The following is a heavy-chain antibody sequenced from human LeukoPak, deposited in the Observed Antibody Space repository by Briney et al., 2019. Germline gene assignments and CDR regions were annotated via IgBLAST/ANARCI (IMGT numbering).Heavy chain of an antibody. CDR1: GGSISSGDYY. CDR3: ARGGPGGNSGDY. CDR2: IYYSGST. D-gene: IGHD4-23*01. V-gene: IGHV4-30-4*01. J-gene: IGHJ4*02. Sequence: SETLSLTCTVSGGSISSGDYYWSWIRQPPGKGLEWIGYIYYSGSTYYNPSLKSRVTISVDTSKNQFSLKLSSVTAADTAVYYCARGGPGGNSGDYWGQGTLVTVSS.